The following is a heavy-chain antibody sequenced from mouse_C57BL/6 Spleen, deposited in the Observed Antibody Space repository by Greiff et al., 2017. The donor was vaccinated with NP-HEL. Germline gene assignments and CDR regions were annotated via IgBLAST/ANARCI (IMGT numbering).Heavy chain of an antibody. CDR2: IHPNSGST. CDR1: GYTFTSYW. D-gene: IGHD1-1*01. CDR3: ARSEEGITTVVAPFDD. V-gene: IGHV1-64*01. Sequence: VQLQQPGAELVKPGASVKLSCKASGYTFTSYWMHWVKQRPGHGLEWIGMIHPNSGSTNYNEKFKSKATLTVDKSSSTAYMQLSSLTSEDSAVYYCARSEEGITTVVAPFDDWGQGTTLTVSS. J-gene: IGHJ2*01.